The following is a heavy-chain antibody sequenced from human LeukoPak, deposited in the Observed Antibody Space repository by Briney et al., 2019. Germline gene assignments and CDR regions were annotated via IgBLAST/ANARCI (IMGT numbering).Heavy chain of an antibody. Sequence: GGSLRLSCAASGFAFSTYVMHWVRQAPGKGLEWVANIWFDGSKDYHADSVKGRFTISRDNSRNTQFLQMDSLRVEDTALYYCARDVTGSLDYWGQGTLVTVSS. V-gene: IGHV3-33*01. CDR3: ARDVTGSLDY. J-gene: IGHJ4*02. CDR1: GFAFSTYV. D-gene: IGHD2-8*02. CDR2: IWFDGSKD.